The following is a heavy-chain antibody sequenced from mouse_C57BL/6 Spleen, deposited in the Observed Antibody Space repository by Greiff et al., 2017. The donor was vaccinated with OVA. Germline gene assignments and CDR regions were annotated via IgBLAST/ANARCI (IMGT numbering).Heavy chain of an antibody. CDR2: INPNNGGT. J-gene: IGHJ3*01. CDR3: ARPGTRVAWFAY. CDR1: GYTFTDYN. Sequence: VQLQQSGPELVKPGASVKMSCKASGYTFTDYNMHWVKQSHGKSLEWIGYINPNNGGTSYNQKFKGKATLTVNKSSSTAYMELRSLTSEDSAVYYCARPGTRVAWFAYWGQGTLVTVSA. V-gene: IGHV1-22*01. D-gene: IGHD1-1*02.